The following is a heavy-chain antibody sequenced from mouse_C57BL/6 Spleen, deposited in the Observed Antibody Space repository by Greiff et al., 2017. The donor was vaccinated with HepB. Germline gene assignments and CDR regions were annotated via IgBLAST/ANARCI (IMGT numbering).Heavy chain of an antibody. J-gene: IGHJ3*01. CDR1: GFTFSSYA. V-gene: IGHV5-4*01. CDR3: ARVYDGYYGFAY. D-gene: IGHD2-3*01. CDR2: ISAGGSYT. Sequence: EVQVVESGGGLVKPGGSLKLSCAASGFTFSSYAMSWVRQTPEKRLEWVATISAGGSYTYYPDNVKGRFTITRDNAKNNLYQQMSHLKSEDTAMYYCARVYDGYYGFAYWGQGTLVTVSA.